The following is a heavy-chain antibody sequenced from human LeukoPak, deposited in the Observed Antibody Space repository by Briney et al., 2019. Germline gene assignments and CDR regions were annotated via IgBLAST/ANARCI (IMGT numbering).Heavy chain of an antibody. CDR2: IRYDGSNK. Sequence: PGGSLRLSCAASGFTFSSYGMHWVRQAPGKGLEWVAFIRYDGSNKYYADSVKGRFTISRDNSKNTLYLQMNSLRAEDTAVYHCAKDLEDISYYFDYWGQGTLVTVSS. V-gene: IGHV3-30*02. D-gene: IGHD3-3*01. CDR1: GFTFSSYG. CDR3: AKDLEDISYYFDY. J-gene: IGHJ4*02.